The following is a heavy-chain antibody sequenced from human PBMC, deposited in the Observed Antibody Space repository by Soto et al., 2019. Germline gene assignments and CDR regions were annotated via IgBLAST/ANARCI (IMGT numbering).Heavy chain of an antibody. CDR1: GGSFSGYY. CDR3: ASTIFGVEHFDY. CDR2: INHSGST. D-gene: IGHD3-3*01. Sequence: SETLSLTCAVYGGSFSGYYWSWIRQPPGKGLEWIGEINHSGSTNYNPSLKSRATISVDTSKNQFSLKLSSVTAADTAVYYCASTIFGVEHFDYWGQGTLVTVSS. J-gene: IGHJ4*02. V-gene: IGHV4-34*01.